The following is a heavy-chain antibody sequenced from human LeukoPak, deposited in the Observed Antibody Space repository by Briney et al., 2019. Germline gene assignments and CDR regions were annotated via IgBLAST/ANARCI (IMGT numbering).Heavy chain of an antibody. D-gene: IGHD6-19*01. J-gene: IGHJ4*02. CDR3: PRNASGWSPLGETQSAPHCFDY. CDR2: IYRIESP. V-gene: IGHV4-38-2*02. Sequence: SETQSLTCSVSGHFICWGYYWASFRPRPGTGLEWIERIYRIESPYYTPSLNSRVTMSVETSKNQFSLKLSSVTAADTAVYYCPRNASGWSPLGETQSAPHCFDYWGQGTLVTVSS. CDR1: GHFICWGYY.